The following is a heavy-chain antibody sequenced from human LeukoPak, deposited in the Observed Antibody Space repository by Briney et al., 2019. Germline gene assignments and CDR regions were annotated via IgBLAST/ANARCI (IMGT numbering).Heavy chain of an antibody. V-gene: IGHV1-69*13. CDR1: GGTFSSYA. D-gene: IGHD3-16*01. CDR3: ARMSKGVFDPFLFDY. J-gene: IGHJ4*02. Sequence: ASVKVSCKASGGTFSSYAISWVRQAPGQGLEWMGGIIPIFGTANYAQKFQGRVTITADESTSTAYMELSSLRSDDTAVYYCARMSKGVFDPFLFDYWGQGTLVTISS. CDR2: IIPIFGTA.